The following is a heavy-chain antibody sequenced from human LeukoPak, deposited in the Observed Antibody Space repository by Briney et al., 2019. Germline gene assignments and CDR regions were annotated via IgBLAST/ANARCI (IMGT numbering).Heavy chain of an antibody. D-gene: IGHD7-27*01. CDR3: ARLTGWLPDY. CDR1: GFTFSSYA. V-gene: IGHV3-23*01. J-gene: IGHJ4*02. Sequence: PGGSLRLSCAASGFTFSSYAMTWVRQAPGKGLEWVSTIRYGAESTYYADSVKGRFTISRDNSKNTLYLQMNSLRAEDTAVYYCARLTGWLPDYWGQGTLVTVSS. CDR2: IRYGAEST.